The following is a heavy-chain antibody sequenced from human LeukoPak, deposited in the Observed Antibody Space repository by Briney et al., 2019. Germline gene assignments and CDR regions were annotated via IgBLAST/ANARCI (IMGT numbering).Heavy chain of an antibody. CDR1: GYTFTGYY. J-gene: IGHJ6*03. D-gene: IGHD5-12*01. CDR3: ARGLVVAGWWLRFHYYYCMDV. Sequence: GASVKVSCKASGYTFTGYYMHWVRQAPGQGLEWMGWINPNSGGTNYAQKFQGRVTMTRDTSISTAYMELSSLRSEDTAVYYCARGLVVAGWWLRFHYYYCMDVWGKGTTVTVSS. CDR2: INPNSGGT. V-gene: IGHV1-2*02.